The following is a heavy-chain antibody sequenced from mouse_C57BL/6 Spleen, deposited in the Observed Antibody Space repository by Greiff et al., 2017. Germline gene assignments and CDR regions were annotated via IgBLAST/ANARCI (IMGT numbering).Heavy chain of an antibody. CDR3: ARGDDGYPQRDMDY. D-gene: IGHD2-3*01. V-gene: IGHV1-55*01. Sequence: QVQLQQPGAELVKPGASVKMSCKASGYTFTSYWITWVKQRPGQGLEWIGDIYPGSGSTNYNEKFKSKATLTVDTSSSTAYMQLSSLTSEDSAVYYCARGDDGYPQRDMDYWGQGTSVTVSS. CDR2: IYPGSGST. CDR1: GYTFTSYW. J-gene: IGHJ4*01.